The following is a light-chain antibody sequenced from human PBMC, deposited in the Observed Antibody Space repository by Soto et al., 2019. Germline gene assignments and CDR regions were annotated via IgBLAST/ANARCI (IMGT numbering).Light chain of an antibody. Sequence: DIQMTQSPSTLSASVGDRVTISCRASQAISTWLAWYQQKPGKPHKLLIHDASTLESGVPSRFSGSGSGTEFTLTIRILQPDDFATYYCQVYNSYVFTFGPGTKVPIK. J-gene: IGKJ3*01. CDR3: QVYNSYVFT. CDR1: QAISTW. CDR2: DAS. V-gene: IGKV1-5*01.